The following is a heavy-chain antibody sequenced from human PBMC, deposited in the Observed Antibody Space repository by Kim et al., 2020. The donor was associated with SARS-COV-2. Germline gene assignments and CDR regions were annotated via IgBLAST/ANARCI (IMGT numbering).Heavy chain of an antibody. V-gene: IGHV4-4*02. Sequence: SETLSLTCAVSGGSISSSNWWSWVRQPPGKGLEWIGEIYHSGSTNYNPSLKSRVTISVDKSKNQFSLKLSSVTAADTVVYYCARRGVAAAGTLQPSSTNFDYWGQGTLVTVSS. CDR3: ARRGVAAAGTLQPSSTNFDY. J-gene: IGHJ4*02. CDR2: IYHSGST. D-gene: IGHD6-13*01. CDR1: GGSISSSNW.